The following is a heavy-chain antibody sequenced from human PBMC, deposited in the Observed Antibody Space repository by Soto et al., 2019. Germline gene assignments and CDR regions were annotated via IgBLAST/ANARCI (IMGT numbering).Heavy chain of an antibody. Sequence: QITLKESGPPLVKPTQTLTLTCTFSGFSLSTSGVGVGWIRQPPGKALEWLALISWDDDKRYSPSLKSRLTITKDTSKNQVVLTMTNMDPVDTATYYSAHGYYYDSSGYYLPNTGYFDYWGQGTLVTVS. CDR3: AHGYYYDSSGYYLPNTGYFDY. CDR2: ISWDDDK. D-gene: IGHD3-22*01. V-gene: IGHV2-5*02. CDR1: GFSLSTSGVG. J-gene: IGHJ4*02.